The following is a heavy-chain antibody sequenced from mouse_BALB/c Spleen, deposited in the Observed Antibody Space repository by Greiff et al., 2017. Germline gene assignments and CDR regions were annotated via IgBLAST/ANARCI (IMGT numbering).Heavy chain of an antibody. CDR3: ARKGITTATTWFAY. Sequence: VQLQQSGPELVKPGASVKIPCKASGYTFTDYNMDWVKQSHGKSLEWIGDINPNNGGTNYNQKFKGKATLTVDKSSSTAYMELRSLTSEDTAVYYCARKGITTATTWFAYWGQGTLVTVSA. J-gene: IGHJ3*01. V-gene: IGHV1-18*01. CDR2: INPNNGGT. CDR1: GYTFTDYN. D-gene: IGHD1-2*01.